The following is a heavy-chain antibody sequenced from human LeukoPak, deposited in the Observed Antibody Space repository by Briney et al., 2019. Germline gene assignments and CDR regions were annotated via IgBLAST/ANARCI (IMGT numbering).Heavy chain of an antibody. CDR3: ARNVEGYNDY. J-gene: IGHJ4*02. Sequence: GGSLDLPCEASGFPFSTFPLPGSRKPPGKGLEWVSDISVCGGNTYYADSVKGRFTISRDNSKATLYLQMNSLRAEDTAIYYCARNVEGYNDYWGQGTLVTVSS. D-gene: IGHD5-24*01. CDR2: ISVCGGNT. CDR1: GFPFSTFP. V-gene: IGHV3-23*01.